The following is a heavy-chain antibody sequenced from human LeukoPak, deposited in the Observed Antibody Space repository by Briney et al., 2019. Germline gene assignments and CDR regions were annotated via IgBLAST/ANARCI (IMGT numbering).Heavy chain of an antibody. Sequence: PGGSLRLSCVASGFSFRHHAMNWVRQAPGKGLEWVSSIFDSGAPSYYADSVKGRFTISRDNSRDTFYLQMENLRAEDSATYYYTEAVGGGRDAYDIWGQGTGVIVSS. CDR2: IFDSGAPS. CDR1: GFSFRHHA. V-gene: IGHV3-23*01. J-gene: IGHJ3*02. D-gene: IGHD3-16*01. CDR3: TEAVGGGRDAYDI.